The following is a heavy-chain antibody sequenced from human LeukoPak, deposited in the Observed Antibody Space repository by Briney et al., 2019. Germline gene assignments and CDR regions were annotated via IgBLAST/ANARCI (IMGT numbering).Heavy chain of an antibody. V-gene: IGHV1-18*01. CDR1: GYIFTSYG. CDR3: VRDIQWRFDP. Sequence: GASVKVSCKASGYIFTSYGISWVRQAPGQGLECMGWISTNKGNTNYAQRLQGRVTMTTDTSTSTAYMELRSLRSDDTAIYYCVRDIQWRFDPWGQGTLVTVSS. CDR2: ISTNKGNT. J-gene: IGHJ5*02. D-gene: IGHD2-8*01.